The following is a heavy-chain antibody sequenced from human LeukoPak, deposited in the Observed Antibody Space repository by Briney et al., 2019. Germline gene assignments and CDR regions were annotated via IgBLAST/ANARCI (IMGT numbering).Heavy chain of an antibody. CDR1: GFTFSGYS. CDR3: ARGDSSGYYLIDY. J-gene: IGHJ4*02. CDR2: ISSSSSYI. Sequence: GGSLRLSCAASGFTFSGYSMNWVRQAPGKGLEWVSSISSSSSYIYYADSVKGRFTISRDNAKNSLYLQMNSLRAEDTAVYYCARGDSSGYYLIDYWGQGTLVTVSS. V-gene: IGHV3-21*01. D-gene: IGHD3-22*01.